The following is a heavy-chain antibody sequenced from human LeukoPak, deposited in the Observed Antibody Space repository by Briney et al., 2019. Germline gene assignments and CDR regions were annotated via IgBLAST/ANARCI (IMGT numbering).Heavy chain of an antibody. V-gene: IGHV4-30-2*01. Sequence: PSQTLSLTCAVSGVSISSGGYCWGWIRQPQGKGLEGIGYIYHSGSTYYNPSLKSRVTISVDRSKNQFSLKLSSVTAADTAVYYCARLSGDYFPAIDYWGQGTLVTVSS. D-gene: IGHD4-17*01. CDR1: GVSISSGGYC. J-gene: IGHJ4*02. CDR3: ARLSGDYFPAIDY. CDR2: IYHSGST.